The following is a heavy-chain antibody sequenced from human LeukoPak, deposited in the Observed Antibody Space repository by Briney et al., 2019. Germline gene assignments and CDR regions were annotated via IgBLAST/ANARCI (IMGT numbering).Heavy chain of an antibody. CDR2: ISHDGSNK. CDR1: GFTFSSYG. V-gene: IGHV3-30*18. Sequence: GGSLRLSCAASGFTFSSYGMHWVRQAPGKGLEWVAVISHDGSNKYYADSVKGRFTISSDNSRNTLYLQMNSLRVEDSAVYYCAKGMAYYYYGMDVWGQGTTVTVSS. D-gene: IGHD5-24*01. CDR3: AKGMAYYYYGMDV. J-gene: IGHJ6*02.